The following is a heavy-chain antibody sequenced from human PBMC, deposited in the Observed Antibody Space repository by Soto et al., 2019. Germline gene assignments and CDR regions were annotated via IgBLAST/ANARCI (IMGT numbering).Heavy chain of an antibody. V-gene: IGHV3-48*02. CDR1: GFTFSSYS. Sequence: EVQLVESGGGLVQPGGSLRLSCAASGFTFSSYSMNWVRQAPGKGLEWVSYISSSSSTIYYADSVKGRFTISRDNAKNXXYLQMNSLRDEDTAVYYCARDGRWLQFDTTYGMDVWGQGTTVTVSS. D-gene: IGHD5-12*01. J-gene: IGHJ6*02. CDR3: ARDGRWLQFDTTYGMDV. CDR2: ISSSSSTI.